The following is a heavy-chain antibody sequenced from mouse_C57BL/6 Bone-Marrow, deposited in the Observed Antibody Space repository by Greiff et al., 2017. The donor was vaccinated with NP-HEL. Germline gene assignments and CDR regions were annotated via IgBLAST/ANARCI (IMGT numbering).Heavy chain of an antibody. J-gene: IGHJ2*01. CDR3: TPTVVAPLDY. Sequence: EVQLQQSGAELVRPGASVKLSCTASGFNIKDDYMHWVKQRPEQGLEWIGWIDPENGDTQSASKFQGKATITADTSSNTAYLQLSSLTSEDTAVYYCTPTVVAPLDYWGQGTTLTVSS. CDR2: IDPENGDT. CDR1: GFNIKDDY. V-gene: IGHV14-4*01. D-gene: IGHD1-1*01.